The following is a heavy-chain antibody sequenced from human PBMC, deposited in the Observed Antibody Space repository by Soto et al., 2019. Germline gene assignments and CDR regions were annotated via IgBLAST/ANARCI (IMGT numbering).Heavy chain of an antibody. Sequence: QVQLKEFGPGLVKLSQTLFLICTVSGASIISFDYSWTWIRQPPVKGLEWMGHNYHTGATYYNSSLESRAIMSVDTSNNQFALKLSSVTAADTAVFYCARGAVVNLVRGIMGGNWFDPWGQETLVTVSS. CDR1: GASIISFDYS. CDR3: ARGAVVNLVRGIMGGNWFDP. D-gene: IGHD3-10*01. CDR2: NYHTGAT. J-gene: IGHJ5*02. V-gene: IGHV4-30-4*01.